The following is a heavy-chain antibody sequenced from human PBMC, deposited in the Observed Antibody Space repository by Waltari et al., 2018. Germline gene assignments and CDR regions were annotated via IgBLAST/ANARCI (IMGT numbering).Heavy chain of an antibody. V-gene: IGHV1-2*06. D-gene: IGHD3-9*01. CDR1: GYTFTGYY. J-gene: IGHJ5*02. CDR2: INPNSGGT. CDR3: ARVGYEGYDISSNWFDP. Sequence: QVQLVQSGAEVKKPGASVKVSCMASGYTFTGYYMHWVRQAPGQGLEWMGRINPNSGGTNYAQKFQGRVTMTRDTSISTAYMELSRLRSDDTAVYYCARVGYEGYDISSNWFDPWGQGTLVTVSS.